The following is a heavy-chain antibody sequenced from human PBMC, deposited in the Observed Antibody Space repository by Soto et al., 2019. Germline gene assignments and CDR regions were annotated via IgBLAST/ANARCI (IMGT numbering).Heavy chain of an antibody. CDR3: ARGGPVSVSPAWQLLGYFDY. D-gene: IGHD2-15*01. V-gene: IGHV4-39*07. CDR1: GDSVSSSNYY. CDR2: IYYGGST. Sequence: SETLSLTCTVSGDSVSSSNYYWGWIRQPPGKGLEWIGSIYYGGSTFYTPSLKSRVTILADTSKNQFSLKLNSVTSADTAVYYCARGGPVSVSPAWQLLGYFDYWGQGTLVTVSS. J-gene: IGHJ4*02.